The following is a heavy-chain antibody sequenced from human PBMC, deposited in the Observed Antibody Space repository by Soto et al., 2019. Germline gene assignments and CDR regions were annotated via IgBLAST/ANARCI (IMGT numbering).Heavy chain of an antibody. CDR1: GFTFSSYG. D-gene: IGHD3-3*01. J-gene: IGHJ3*02. CDR2: LNSDGTTT. CDR3: ASQEWTALDI. Sequence: GGSLRLSCAASGFTFSSYGMHWVRQAPGKGLVWVSRLNSDGTTTTYADSVKGRFTISRDNAKNTLYLQMNSLRVEDTAVYYCASQEWTALDIWGQGTVVTVSS. V-gene: IGHV3-74*03.